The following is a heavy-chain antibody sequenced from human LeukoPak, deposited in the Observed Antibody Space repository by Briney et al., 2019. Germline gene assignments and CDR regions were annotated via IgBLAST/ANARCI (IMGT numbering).Heavy chain of an antibody. J-gene: IGHJ5*02. CDR1: GGSFSGYY. Sequence: ASETLSLTCAVYGGSFSGYYWGWIRQPPGKGLEWIGEFNHCGSPNYNPSLKSRVTIPVDKSKNQFSLKLSSVTAADTAVYYCARGINDRGWFDPWGQGTLVTVSS. CDR3: ARGINDRGWFDP. D-gene: IGHD1-1*01. V-gene: IGHV4-34*01. CDR2: FNHCGSP.